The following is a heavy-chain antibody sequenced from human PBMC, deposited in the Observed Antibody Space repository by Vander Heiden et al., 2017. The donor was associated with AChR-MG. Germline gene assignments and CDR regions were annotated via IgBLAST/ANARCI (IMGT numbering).Heavy chain of an antibody. Sequence: QLQLQESGPGLVKFSETLSLTCTVPGHSISSTIYYWVWIRQPPGKGLEWIGSVNYSGATHYNPSLKRRVTISVDTSQIQFSLILNSVTAADTAVYYCARRPDYFDNREGKNAFDIWGQGTMVTVSS. D-gene: IGHD3-22*01. J-gene: IGHJ3*02. CDR1: GHSISSTIYY. V-gene: IGHV4-39*01. CDR3: ARRPDYFDNREGKNAFDI. CDR2: VNYSGAT.